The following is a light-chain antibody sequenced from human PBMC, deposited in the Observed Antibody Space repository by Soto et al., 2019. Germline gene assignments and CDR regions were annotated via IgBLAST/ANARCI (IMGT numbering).Light chain of an antibody. Sequence: DIQMTQSPSSLSASVGDSVTITCRASQSISNYLNWYQQKPGKAPKLLIYAASSLQSGVPSRFSGSGSGTDFTLTISSLQPEDFATYYCQQSYSTPPYTFGQGTKLDIK. CDR2: AAS. V-gene: IGKV1-39*01. CDR3: QQSYSTPPYT. CDR1: QSISNY. J-gene: IGKJ2*01.